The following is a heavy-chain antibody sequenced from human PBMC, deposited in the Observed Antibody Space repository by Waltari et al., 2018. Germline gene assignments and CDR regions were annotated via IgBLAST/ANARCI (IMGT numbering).Heavy chain of an antibody. J-gene: IGHJ4*02. V-gene: IGHV4-4*02. CDR2: LYHSGST. CDR3: ATVKAVAGMEYYFDY. Sequence: QVQLQESGPRLVKPSGTLSLTCAVSGVSISSSDWWSWVRQPPGKGLEWIGELYHSGSTKYNPSLKSRVIISVDKSKNQFSLMLRSVTAADTAVYYCATVKAVAGMEYYFDYWGQGTLVTVSS. CDR1: GVSISSSDW. D-gene: IGHD6-19*01.